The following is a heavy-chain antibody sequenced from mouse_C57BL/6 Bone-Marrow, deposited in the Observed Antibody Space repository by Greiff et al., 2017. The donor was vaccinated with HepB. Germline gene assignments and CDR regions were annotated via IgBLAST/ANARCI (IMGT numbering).Heavy chain of an antibody. V-gene: IGHV7-3*01. CDR3: ARYRWLPYYYAMDY. CDR1: GFTFTDYY. J-gene: IGHJ4*01. CDR2: IRNKANGYTT. D-gene: IGHD2-3*01. Sequence: EVHLVESGGGLVQPGGSLSLSCAASGFTFTDYYMSWVRQPPGKALEWLGFIRNKANGYTTEYSASVKGRFTISRDNSQSILYLQMNALRAEDSATYYCARYRWLPYYYAMDYWGQGTSVTVSS.